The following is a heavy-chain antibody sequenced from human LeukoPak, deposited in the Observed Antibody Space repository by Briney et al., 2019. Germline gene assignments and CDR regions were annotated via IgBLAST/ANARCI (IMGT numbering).Heavy chain of an antibody. D-gene: IGHD6-13*01. CDR3: ARVPAGYLVGLFDL. CDR1: GGSISSGDYY. Sequence: SETLSLTCTVSGGSISSGDYYWSWNRQPPGKGLEWIGNIYYSGSTDYNPSLKSRVTISVDTSKNQFSLKLSSVTAADTAVYYCARVPAGYLVGLFDLWGRGTLVTVSS. CDR2: IYYSGST. J-gene: IGHJ2*01. V-gene: IGHV4-30-4*08.